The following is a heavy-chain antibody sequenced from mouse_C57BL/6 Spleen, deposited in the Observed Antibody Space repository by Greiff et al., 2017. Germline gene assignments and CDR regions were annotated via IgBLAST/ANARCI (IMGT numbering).Heavy chain of an antibody. Sequence: VQLQQPGAELVMPGASVKLSCKASGYTFTSYWLHWVKQRPGQGLEWIGEIDPSDSYTNYNQKFKGKSTLTVDKSSSTAYMQLSSLTSEDSAVYYCALLTSYAMDYWGQGTSVTVSS. CDR2: IDPSDSYT. CDR3: ALLTSYAMDY. V-gene: IGHV1-69*01. J-gene: IGHJ4*01. CDR1: GYTFTSYW. D-gene: IGHD4-1*01.